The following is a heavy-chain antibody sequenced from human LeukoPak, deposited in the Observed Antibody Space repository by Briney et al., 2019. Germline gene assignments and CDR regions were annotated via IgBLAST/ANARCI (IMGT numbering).Heavy chain of an antibody. CDR3: ARDLTGDSSGWYEYYYGMDV. D-gene: IGHD6-19*01. V-gene: IGHV1-18*01. Sequence: ASVKVSCKASGGTFSSYAISWVRQAPGQGLEWMGWISAYNGNTNYAQKLQGRVTMTTDTSTSTAYMELRSLRSDDTAVYYCARDLTGDSSGWYEYYYGMDVWGQGTTVTVSS. J-gene: IGHJ6*02. CDR2: ISAYNGNT. CDR1: GGTFSSYA.